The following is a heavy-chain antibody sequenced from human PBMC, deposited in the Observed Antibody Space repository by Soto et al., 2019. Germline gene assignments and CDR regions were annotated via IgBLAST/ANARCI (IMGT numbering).Heavy chain of an antibody. V-gene: IGHV1-2*02. J-gene: IGHJ3*02. CDR3: TRENIENSDGLYDAFDI. Sequence: ASVKVSCKTSGYTFTDYYTHWVRQAPGQGLEWMGWMNPKSSGAYFAQKFQGRVTLTRDTSIGTAYIEVNSLTSDDTAVYFCTRENIENSDGLYDAFDIWGQGTKVTVSS. D-gene: IGHD5-18*01. CDR2: MNPKSSGA. CDR1: GYTFTDYY.